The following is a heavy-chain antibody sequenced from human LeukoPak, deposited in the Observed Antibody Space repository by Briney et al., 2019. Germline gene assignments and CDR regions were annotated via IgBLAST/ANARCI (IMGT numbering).Heavy chain of an antibody. D-gene: IGHD4-17*01. Sequence: SETLSLTCAVYGGSFSGYYWTWICQPPGKGLEWIGEINHSGRTNYNPSLKSRVIISVDTSKNQFSLKLSSVTAADTAVYYCARAREAVTIDYWGQGTLVTVSS. CDR1: GGSFSGYY. CDR3: ARAREAVTIDY. V-gene: IGHV4-34*01. CDR2: INHSGRT. J-gene: IGHJ4*02.